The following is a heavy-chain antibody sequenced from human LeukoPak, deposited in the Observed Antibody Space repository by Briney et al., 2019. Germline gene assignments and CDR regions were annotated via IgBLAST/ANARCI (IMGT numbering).Heavy chain of an antibody. Sequence: SETLSLTCTVSGGSISSYYWSWIRQPPGKGLEWIGYIYYSGSTNYNPSLKSRVTISVDTSKNQFSLKLSSVTAADTAVYYCARQPGSDDAFDIWGQGTMVTVSS. J-gene: IGHJ3*02. CDR1: GGSISSYY. CDR2: IYYSGST. V-gene: IGHV4-59*08. D-gene: IGHD3-10*01. CDR3: ARQPGSDDAFDI.